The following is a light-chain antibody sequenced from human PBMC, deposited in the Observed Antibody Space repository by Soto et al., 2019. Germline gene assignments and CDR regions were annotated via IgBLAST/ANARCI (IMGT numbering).Light chain of an antibody. CDR2: DAS. Sequence: EIVLTQSPATLSLSPWERATLSCRASQSVRSYVAWYQQKPGQAPRLLIYDASNRATGLPARFSGSGSGTEFTLTISSRQSEDCAIYYCQQYHTWPITFGGGTKVDIK. V-gene: IGKV3-15*01. J-gene: IGKJ4*01. CDR1: QSVRSY. CDR3: QQYHTWPIT.